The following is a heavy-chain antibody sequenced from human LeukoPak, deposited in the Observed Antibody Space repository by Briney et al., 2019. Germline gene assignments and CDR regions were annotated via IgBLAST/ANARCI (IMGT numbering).Heavy chain of an antibody. V-gene: IGHV1-46*01. CDR1: GYTFTHYY. D-gene: IGHD1-14*01. CDR2: INPSSGST. CDR3: ARRGDRGNHADY. Sequence: ASVKVSCTASGYTFTHYYMHWVRHAPGQGLEWMGRINPSSGSTAYAQKFRDRLTLTRDMSASTLYMELSSLGSEDTAVYYCARRGDRGNHADYWGQGTLVTVSS. J-gene: IGHJ4*02.